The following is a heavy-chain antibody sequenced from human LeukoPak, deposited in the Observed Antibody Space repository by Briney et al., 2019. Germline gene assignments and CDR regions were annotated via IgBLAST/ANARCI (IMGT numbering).Heavy chain of an antibody. CDR3: TTTSWTTMLVLDFDI. J-gene: IGHJ3*02. V-gene: IGHV3-15*01. Sequence: PGGSLRLSCAASGFTFSNVWLSWVRQTPRKGLEWVGRVKTKTDGEATDYTAPVKGRFTISRDDSKNTLYLQMNSLKTEDTAVYYCTTTSWTTMLVLDFDIWGQGTMVTVSS. CDR1: GFTFSNVW. CDR2: VKTKTDGEAT. D-gene: IGHD3-22*01.